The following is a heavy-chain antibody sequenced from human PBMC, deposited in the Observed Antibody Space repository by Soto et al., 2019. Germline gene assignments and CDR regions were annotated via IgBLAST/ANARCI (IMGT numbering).Heavy chain of an antibody. CDR2: VQMSGTT. J-gene: IGHJ5*02. CDR1: GASVRSYH. CDR3: AKDRSTMRWFDP. Sequence: SETLSLTCAVSGASVRSYHWSWIRQAAGRGLEWIGRVQMSGTTNYNPSLKTRVTMSLDTSKNEVSLRMTSVTAADTAVYFCAKDRSTMRWFDPWGQGILVTAPQ. D-gene: IGHD1-1*01. V-gene: IGHV4-4*07.